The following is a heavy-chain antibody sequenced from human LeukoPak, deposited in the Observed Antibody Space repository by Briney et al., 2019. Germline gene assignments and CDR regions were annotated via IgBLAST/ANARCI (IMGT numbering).Heavy chain of an antibody. CDR2: ISYDGSNK. CDR3: ARDPHIVLMVYATYFDY. CDR1: GFTFSRYA. V-gene: IGHV3-30*04. D-gene: IGHD2-8*01. Sequence: GSLRLSCAASGFTFSRYAMHWVRQAPGKGLEWVAVISYDGSNKYYADSVKGRFTISRDNSKNTLYLQMNSLRAEDTAVYYCARDPHIVLMVYATYFDYWGQGTLVTVSS. J-gene: IGHJ4*02.